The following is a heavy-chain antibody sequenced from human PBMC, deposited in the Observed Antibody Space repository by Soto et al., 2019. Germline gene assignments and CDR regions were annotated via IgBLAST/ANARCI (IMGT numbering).Heavy chain of an antibody. Sequence: QVQLQESGPGLVKPSETLSLTCTVSGGSISSYYWSWIRQPPGKGLEWIGYIYYSGSTNYNPSLKCRVTITVDTSKNQFSLKLSSVTAADTAVYYCARGGGYCRGGSCYHFDYWGQGTLVTVSS. CDR3: ARGGGYCRGGSCYHFDY. V-gene: IGHV4-59*08. CDR1: GGSISSYY. D-gene: IGHD2-15*01. J-gene: IGHJ4*02. CDR2: IYYSGST.